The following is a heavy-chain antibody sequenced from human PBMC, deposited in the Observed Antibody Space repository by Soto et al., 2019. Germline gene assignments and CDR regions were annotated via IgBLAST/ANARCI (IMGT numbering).Heavy chain of an antibody. Sequence: HPGGSLRLSCAASGFTLSNYGMHWVRQAPGKGLEWVAVIWSGGSNKYYADSVKGRFTISRDNSKNTLYLQMNSLRAEDTAVYYCRREEYDYWGQGTLVTVSS. CDR2: IWSGGSNK. CDR1: GFTLSNYG. CDR3: RREEYDY. D-gene: IGHD1-26*01. V-gene: IGHV3-33*01. J-gene: IGHJ4*02.